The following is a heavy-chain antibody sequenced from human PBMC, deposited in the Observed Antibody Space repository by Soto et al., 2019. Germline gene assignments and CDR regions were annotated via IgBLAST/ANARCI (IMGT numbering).Heavy chain of an antibody. Sequence: GGSLRLSCAASGFTFSIYAMHWVRQAPGKGLEWLASISHDGNNRYYAGSVRGRFTISRDNSRNTLYLQMSSLRGEDTAVFYCAKERSSGWSFDYWGQGTLVTVSS. D-gene: IGHD6-19*01. CDR1: GFTFSIYA. V-gene: IGHV3-30-3*01. CDR2: ISHDGNNR. CDR3: AKERSSGWSFDY. J-gene: IGHJ4*02.